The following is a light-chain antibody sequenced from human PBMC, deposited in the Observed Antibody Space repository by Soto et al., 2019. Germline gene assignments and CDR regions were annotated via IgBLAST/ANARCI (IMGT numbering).Light chain of an antibody. J-gene: IGKJ1*01. Sequence: DIVFMQSPATLSLSPGKRATLYGGVSQRVRGGFLAWSQPKPGLAPRVILYDTSFRATGSPNRFSGSGSGTDFTLTISRLAPEDFADYYYQQYGTSPSFGQGTKVDNK. V-gene: IGKV3D-20*01. CDR3: QQYGTSPS. CDR1: QRVRGGF. CDR2: DTS.